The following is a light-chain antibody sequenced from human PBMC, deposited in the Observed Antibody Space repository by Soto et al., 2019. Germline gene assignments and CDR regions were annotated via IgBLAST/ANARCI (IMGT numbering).Light chain of an antibody. CDR3: QQYGSSPPKYT. CDR1: QSVSSSY. CDR2: DAS. J-gene: IGKJ2*01. Sequence: EIVLTQSPGTLSLSPGERATLSCRASQSVSSSYLAWYQQKPGQAPRLLLYDASSRATGIPDRFSGSGSGTDFTLTISRREPEDFAVYYCQQYGSSPPKYTFGQGTKVEIK. V-gene: IGKV3-20*01.